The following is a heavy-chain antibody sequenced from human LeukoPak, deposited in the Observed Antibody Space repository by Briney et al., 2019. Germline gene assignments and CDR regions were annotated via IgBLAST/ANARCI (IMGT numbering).Heavy chain of an antibody. CDR1: GGTFSSFA. V-gene: IGHV1-69*01. CDR3: ARVSIRGLRFLEQGEGRYYFDY. J-gene: IGHJ4*02. D-gene: IGHD3-3*01. CDR2: IIPIFGTA. Sequence: SVKVSCKASGGTFSSFAISWVRQAPGQGLEWMGGIIPIFGTANYAQKFQGRVTITADESTSTAYMELSSLRSEDTAVYYCARVSIRGLRFLEQGEGRYYFDYWGQGTLVTVSS.